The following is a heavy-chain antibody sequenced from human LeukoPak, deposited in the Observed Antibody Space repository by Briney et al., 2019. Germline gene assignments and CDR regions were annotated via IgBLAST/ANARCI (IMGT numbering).Heavy chain of an antibody. J-gene: IGHJ4*02. V-gene: IGHV1-2*02. Sequence: GASVKVSCKASGYTFTGYYMHWVRQAPGQGLEWMGWINPNSGGTNYAQKFQGRVTMTRDTSISTAYMELSRLRSDDTAVYYCAREGGIYCSGGSYYFDYWGQGTLVTVSS. CDR2: INPNSGGT. CDR3: AREGGIYCSGGSYYFDY. CDR1: GYTFTGYY. D-gene: IGHD2-15*01.